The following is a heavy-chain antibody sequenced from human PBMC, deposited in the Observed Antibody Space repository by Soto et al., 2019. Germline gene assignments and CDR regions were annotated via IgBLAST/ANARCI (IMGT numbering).Heavy chain of an antibody. V-gene: IGHV3-21*01. CDR2: ISSSSSYI. D-gene: IGHD4-17*01. Sequence: PGGSLRLPCAASGFTFSSYSINWVRQAPGKGLEWVSSISSSSSYIYYADSVKGRFTISRDNAKNSLYLQMNSLRAEDTAVYYCARADYGEHWFDPWGQGTLVTVSS. CDR1: GFTFSSYS. CDR3: ARADYGEHWFDP. J-gene: IGHJ5*02.